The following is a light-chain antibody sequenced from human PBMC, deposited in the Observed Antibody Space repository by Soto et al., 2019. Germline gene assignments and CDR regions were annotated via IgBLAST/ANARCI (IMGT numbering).Light chain of an antibody. CDR2: GDN. Sequence: QSVLTQSPSVSGTPGQGVTISCSGGTSNIGTYTVNWYQQLPGTAPKVLIYGDNQRPSGVADRFSGSKSGTSASLAISGLQSEDEADYYCSSYTFSSTYVFGTGTKVTVL. CDR1: TSNIGTYT. V-gene: IGLV1-44*01. J-gene: IGLJ1*01. CDR3: SSYTFSSTYV.